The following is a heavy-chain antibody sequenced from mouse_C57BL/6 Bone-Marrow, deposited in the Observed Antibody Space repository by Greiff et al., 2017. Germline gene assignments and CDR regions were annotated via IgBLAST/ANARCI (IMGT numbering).Heavy chain of an antibody. CDR2: ISSGSSTI. D-gene: IGHD1-1*01. J-gene: IGHJ3*01. CDR1: GFTFSDYG. CDR3: ARVGGSSYLAWFAY. V-gene: IGHV5-17*01. Sequence: EVQLQESGGGLVKPGGSLKLSCAASGFTFSDYGMHWVRQAPEKGLEWVAYISSGSSTIYYADTVKGRFTISRDNAKNTLFLQMTSLRSEDTAMYYCARVGGSSYLAWFAYWGQGTLVTVSA.